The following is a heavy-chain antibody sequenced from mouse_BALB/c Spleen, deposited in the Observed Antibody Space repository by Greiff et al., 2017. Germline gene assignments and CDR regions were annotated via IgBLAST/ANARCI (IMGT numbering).Heavy chain of an antibody. CDR2: IHYSGST. V-gene: IGHV3-1*02. D-gene: IGHD2-4*01. CDR1: GYSITSCYS. J-gene: IGHJ3*01. Sequence: EVQVVESGPDLVKPSQSLSLTCTVTGYSITSCYSWHLIRQFPGNKLEWMGYIHYSGSTNYNPSLKSRISITRDTSKNQFFLQLNSVTTEDTATYYCARGVYYDYERRNPFAYWGQGTLVTVSA. CDR3: ARGVYYDYERRNPFAY.